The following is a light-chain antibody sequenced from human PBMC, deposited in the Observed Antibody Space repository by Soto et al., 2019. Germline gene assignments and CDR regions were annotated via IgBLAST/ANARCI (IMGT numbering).Light chain of an antibody. J-gene: IGKJ4*01. CDR3: QQSYSTPPLT. V-gene: IGKV1-39*01. CDR1: QGIKSY. CDR2: GAS. Sequence: DIETTQSPSSRSASVGDTVTITCRASQGIKSYLNWYQQKPGKAPKLLIYGASSLQSGVPSRFSGSGSGTDFTLTISSLQPEDYATYYCQQSYSTPPLTFGGGTKVEIK.